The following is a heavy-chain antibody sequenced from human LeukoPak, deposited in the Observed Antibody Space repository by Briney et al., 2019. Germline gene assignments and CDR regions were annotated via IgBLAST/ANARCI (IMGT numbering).Heavy chain of an antibody. CDR1: GYTFTSYG. D-gene: IGHD5-18*01. V-gene: IGHV1-18*01. CDR2: ISAYNGNT. J-gene: IGHJ4*02. Sequence: ASVKVSCKASGYTFTSYGISWVRQSPGQGLEWMGWISAYNGNTVYAQKFQGRVTMATDTSTRVAYMELRNLRSDDTAVYYCARDLGGGYITAMAADYWGQGTLVTVS. CDR3: ARDLGGGYITAMAADY.